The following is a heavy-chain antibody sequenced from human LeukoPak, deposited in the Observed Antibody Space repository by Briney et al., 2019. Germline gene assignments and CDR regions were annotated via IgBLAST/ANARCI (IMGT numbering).Heavy chain of an antibody. D-gene: IGHD6-19*01. CDR3: AKARLYSSVDY. CDR2: ISSSSGYI. Sequence: GGSLRLSCAASGFTFSSYAMSWVRQAPGKGLEWVSSISSSSGYIYYADSVKGRFTISRDNSKNSLYLQMNSLRAEDTAVYYCAKARLYSSVDYWGQGTLVTVSS. V-gene: IGHV3-23*01. CDR1: GFTFSSYA. J-gene: IGHJ4*02.